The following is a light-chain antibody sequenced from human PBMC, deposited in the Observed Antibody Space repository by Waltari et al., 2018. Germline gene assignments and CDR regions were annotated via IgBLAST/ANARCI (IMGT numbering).Light chain of an antibody. J-gene: IGLJ3*02. CDR1: NICGYS. V-gene: IGLV3-21*02. Sequence: SYVLTQPPSVSVAPGQTASLTCGGHNICGYSEHWDQHKPGQAPRLVIHDDSGRHSGIPERLSGSNSGNTATLTISRVEAGDEADYYCQVWDSNSDHRVFGGGTKLTVL. CDR2: DDS. CDR3: QVWDSNSDHRV.